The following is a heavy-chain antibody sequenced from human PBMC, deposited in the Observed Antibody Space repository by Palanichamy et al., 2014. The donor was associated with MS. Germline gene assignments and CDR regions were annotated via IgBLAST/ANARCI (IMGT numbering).Heavy chain of an antibody. D-gene: IGHD3-10*01. CDR3: AKDRPGESYII. CDR1: GFTFSNNG. CDR2: ITSGGST. Sequence: EVQLVESGGGLVQSGGSLRLSCAAASGFTFSNNGMTWVRQAPGKGLEWVSAITSGGSTHFADSVKGRFTISRDNSRNTLYLQMNSLRVEDTAVYYCAKDRPGESYIIWGQGAMVTVSS. V-gene: IGHV3-23*04. J-gene: IGHJ3*02.